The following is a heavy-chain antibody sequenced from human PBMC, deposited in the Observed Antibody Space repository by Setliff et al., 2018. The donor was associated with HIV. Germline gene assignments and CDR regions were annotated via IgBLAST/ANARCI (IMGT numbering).Heavy chain of an antibody. J-gene: IGHJ4*02. D-gene: IGHD2-15*01. Sequence: PGGSLRLSCAASGFTFSIYAMTWVRRVPGKGLEWLSYISGGSTLIQYADSVKGRFTVSRDNVDNSLSLQMNNLRAEDTAFYYCATGGGGSSGSRWFDYWGRGTLVTVS. CDR2: ISGGSTLI. CDR3: ATGGGGSSGSRWFDY. V-gene: IGHV3-48*01. CDR1: GFTFSIYA.